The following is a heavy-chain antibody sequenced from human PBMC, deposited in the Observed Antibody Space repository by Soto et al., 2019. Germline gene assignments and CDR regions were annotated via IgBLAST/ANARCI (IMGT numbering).Heavy chain of an antibody. D-gene: IGHD6-6*01. V-gene: IGHV5-51*01. J-gene: IGHJ6*02. CDR1: GYSFTSYW. Sequence: PGESLKISCKGSGYSFTSYWIGWVRQMPGKGLEWMGIIYPGDSDTRYSPSFQGQVTISADKSISTAYLQLNSVTPEDTAVYYCARGRPAYYGMDVWGQGTTVTVSS. CDR2: IYPGDSDT. CDR3: ARGRPAYYGMDV.